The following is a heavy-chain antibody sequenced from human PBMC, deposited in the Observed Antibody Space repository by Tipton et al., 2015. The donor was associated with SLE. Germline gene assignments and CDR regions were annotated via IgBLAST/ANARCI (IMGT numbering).Heavy chain of an antibody. CDR2: IYTSGST. V-gene: IGHV4-61*02. CDR3: ARRRYSSSSRPYWYFDL. Sequence: TLSLTCTVSGGSISSGSYYWSWIRQPAGKGLEWIGRIYTSGSTNYNPSLKGRVTISVDTSKNQFSLKLSSVTAADTAVYYCARRRYSSSSRPYWYFDLWGRGTLVTVSS. D-gene: IGHD6-6*01. J-gene: IGHJ2*01. CDR1: GGSISSGSYY.